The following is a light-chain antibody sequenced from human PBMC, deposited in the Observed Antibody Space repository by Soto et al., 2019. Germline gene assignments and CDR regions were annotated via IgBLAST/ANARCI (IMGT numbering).Light chain of an antibody. CDR3: AAWDGSLNVVL. Sequence: QSVLTQPPSASGTPGQRVTISCSGSSSNIGSNTVNWYQQLPGSAPKLLMYSTNQRPSGVPDRFSGSKSGTSASLAISGLRSEDEADYYCAAWDGSLNVVLFGGGTKLTVL. V-gene: IGLV1-44*01. J-gene: IGLJ2*01. CDR2: STN. CDR1: SSNIGSNT.